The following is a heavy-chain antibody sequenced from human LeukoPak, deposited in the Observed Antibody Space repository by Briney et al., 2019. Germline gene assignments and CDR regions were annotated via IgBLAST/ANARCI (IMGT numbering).Heavy chain of an antibody. V-gene: IGHV4-34*01. CDR3: ASWVVAATPEHWFDP. D-gene: IGHD2-15*01. CDR1: GGSFSGYY. CDR2: INHSGST. Sequence: PSETLSLTCAVYGGSFSGYYWSWIRQPPGKGLEWIGEINHSGSTNYNPSLKSRVTISVDTSKNQSSLKLSSVTAADTAVYYCASWVVAATPEHWFDPWGQGTLATVSS. J-gene: IGHJ5*02.